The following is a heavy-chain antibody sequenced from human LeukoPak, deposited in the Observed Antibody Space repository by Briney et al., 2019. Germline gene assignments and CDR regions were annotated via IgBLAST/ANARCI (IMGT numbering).Heavy chain of an antibody. V-gene: IGHV4-39*01. D-gene: IGHD3-22*01. J-gene: IGHJ4*02. CDR2: IYYSGST. CDR1: GGSLSGYY. Sequence: PSETLSLTCAVSGGSLSGYYWSWIRQPPGKGLEWIGSIYYSGSTYYNPSLKSRVTISVDTAKNQFSLRLSSVTAADTAVYYCARYYYDSSGYYWDYWGQGTLVTVSS. CDR3: ARYYYDSSGYYWDY.